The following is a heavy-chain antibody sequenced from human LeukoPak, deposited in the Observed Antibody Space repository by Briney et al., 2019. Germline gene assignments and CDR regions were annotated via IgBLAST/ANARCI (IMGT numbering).Heavy chain of an antibody. V-gene: IGHV3-7*01. CDR2: IKQDGSET. Sequence: PGGSLRLSCAASGFTFSGYWMTWVRQAPGKGLEWVANIKQDGSETYYVDSVRGRFTISRDNAKNSLHLQMNSLTPEDTAVYYCVRAVTMTLVVNWHYFDYWGQGSLVTVSS. D-gene: IGHD4-17*01. CDR1: GFTFSGYW. CDR3: VRAVTMTLVVNWHYFDY. J-gene: IGHJ4*02.